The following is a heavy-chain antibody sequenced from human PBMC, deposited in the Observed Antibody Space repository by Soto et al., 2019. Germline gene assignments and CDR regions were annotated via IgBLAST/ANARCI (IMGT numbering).Heavy chain of an antibody. J-gene: IGHJ6*02. CDR2: IVPVFGTP. V-gene: IGHV1-69*01. D-gene: IGHD2-21*02. CDR3: ASKAIIPSRPSRMDYYFTMDV. Sequence: QVQLVQSGAEVRKPGSSVRVSCRASGGSFSTYAISWVRQAPGQGLEWMGGIVPVFGTPNYAQKFQDRVIITADETATTAYMELSSLSSDDTAIYYCASKAIIPSRPSRMDYYFTMDVWGQGTTVTVSS. CDR1: GGSFSTYA.